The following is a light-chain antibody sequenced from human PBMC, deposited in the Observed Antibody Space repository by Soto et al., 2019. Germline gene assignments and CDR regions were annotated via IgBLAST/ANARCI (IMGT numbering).Light chain of an antibody. J-gene: IGLJ1*01. CDR1: SSDVGGYNY. Sequence: QSVLTQPVSVSGSPGQSITISCTGTSSDVGGYNYVSWYQQHPGKAPKLMIYDVSNRPSGVSNRFSGSKSGNTASLTISGLQAEFEANYYCSSYTSSSPYVFGSGTKFTVL. CDR2: DVS. V-gene: IGLV2-14*01. CDR3: SSYTSSSPYV.